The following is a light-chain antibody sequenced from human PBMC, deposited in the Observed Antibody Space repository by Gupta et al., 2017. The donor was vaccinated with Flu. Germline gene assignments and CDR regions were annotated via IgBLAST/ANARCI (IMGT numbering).Light chain of an antibody. CDR3: HQTSSLPQA. CDR1: QSVGTH. V-gene: IGKV6-21*01. J-gene: IGKJ1*01. CDR2: PAS. Sequence: KQKVSITGRATQSVGTHIHWYQQKPGQSPKLTIEPASRSRSGVPSRFSGSGSGTDFTLTINGLEPEDAATYYCHQTSSLPQAFGQGTKVEI.